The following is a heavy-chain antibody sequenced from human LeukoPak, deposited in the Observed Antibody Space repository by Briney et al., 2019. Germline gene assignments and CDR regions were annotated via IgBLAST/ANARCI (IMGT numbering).Heavy chain of an antibody. CDR1: GDSISSGDYY. J-gene: IGHJ4*02. CDR2: ISSSGST. CDR3: ARAGRRIVGATSRFDY. D-gene: IGHD1-26*01. V-gene: IGHV4-61*02. Sequence: TSETLSLTCTVSGDSISSGDYYWSWIRQPAGKGLEWIGRISSSGSTYYNPSLKSRVTISVDTSKNQFSLKLSSVTAADTAVYYCARAGRRIVGATSRFDYWGQGTLVTVSS.